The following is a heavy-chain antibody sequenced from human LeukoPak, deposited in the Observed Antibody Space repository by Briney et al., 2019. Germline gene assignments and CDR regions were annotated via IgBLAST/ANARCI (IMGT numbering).Heavy chain of an antibody. J-gene: IGHJ4*02. Sequence: GGSLRLSCAASGFTFSNYWMGWVRQAPGKGLEWVSIIYIGDNPHYADSVKGRFTISRHNSKNTLYLQMNSLRAEDTAVYYCARVRPWVFDYWGQGTLVTVSS. CDR2: IYIGDNP. V-gene: IGHV3-53*04. CDR1: GFTFSNYW. CDR3: ARVRPWVFDY.